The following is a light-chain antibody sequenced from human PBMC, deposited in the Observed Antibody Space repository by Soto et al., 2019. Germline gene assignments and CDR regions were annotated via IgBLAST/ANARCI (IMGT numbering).Light chain of an antibody. V-gene: IGKV1-12*01. CDR3: QQADSFPLT. CDR1: QGISAW. J-gene: IGKJ4*01. Sequence: DIQMSQSPSSVSASVGDRVTITCRASQGISAWLAWYQQKPGRAPQLLIYAASTFQSGVPTSFSGRGAGTDFTLTISSLHPDDFATYYCQQADSFPLTFGGGTKVEMK. CDR2: AAS.